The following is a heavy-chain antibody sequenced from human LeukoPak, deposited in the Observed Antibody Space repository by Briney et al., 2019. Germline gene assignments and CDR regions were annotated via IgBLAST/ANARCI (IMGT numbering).Heavy chain of an antibody. CDR1: GFTFSSYG. D-gene: IGHD5-12*01. J-gene: IGHJ4*02. V-gene: IGHV3-33*01. Sequence: GGSLRLSCAASGFTFSSYGMHWVRQAPGKGLEWVAVIWYDGSNKYYADSVKGRFTISRDNSKNTLYLQMNSLRAEDTAVYYCARGPSAYPKCFDYWGQGTLVTVSS. CDR2: IWYDGSNK. CDR3: ARGPSAYPKCFDY.